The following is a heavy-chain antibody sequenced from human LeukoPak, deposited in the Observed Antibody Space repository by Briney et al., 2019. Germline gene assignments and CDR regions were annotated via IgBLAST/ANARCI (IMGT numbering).Heavy chain of an antibody. J-gene: IGHJ3*02. D-gene: IGHD3-22*01. CDR1: GGSFSGYD. CDR2: IYTSGST. Sequence: SETLSLTCAVYGGSFSGYDWSWIRQPAGKGLEWIGRIYTSGSTNYNPSLKSRVTMSVDTSKNQFSLKLSSVTAADTAVYYCARDLAYYDSSGYPLDAFDIWGQGTMVTVSS. CDR3: ARDLAYYDSSGYPLDAFDI. V-gene: IGHV4-4*07.